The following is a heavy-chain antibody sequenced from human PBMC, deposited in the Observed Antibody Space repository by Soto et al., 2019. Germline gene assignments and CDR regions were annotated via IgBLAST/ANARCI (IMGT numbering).Heavy chain of an antibody. J-gene: IGHJ4*02. D-gene: IGHD3-10*01. CDR3: ARTYYYGSGSSPWYFDD. CDR2: ISYSGTT. Sequence: SETLSLTCTVSGGSIGSSNYYWGWIRQPPGKGLECIGRISYSGTTYYNPSLKSRVTISVDTSKNQFSLRLSSVTAADTAVYYCARTYYYGSGSSPWYFDDWGQGTLVTVSS. V-gene: IGHV4-39*01. CDR1: GGSIGSSNYY.